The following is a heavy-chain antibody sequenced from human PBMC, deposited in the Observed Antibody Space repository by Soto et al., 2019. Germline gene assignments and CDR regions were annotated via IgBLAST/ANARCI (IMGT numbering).Heavy chain of an antibody. CDR2: IYWDDDK. V-gene: IGHV2-5*02. CDR1: GFSLSTTGVG. D-gene: IGHD2-21*01. CDR3: VQSRCGGDCLQSYSSHSYYGLDV. J-gene: IGHJ6*02. Sequence: QITLKESGPTLVKPTQTLTLTCTFSGFSLSTTGVGVGWIRQPPGKALEWLALIYWDDDKRYNPSLKSRLTITKDTSKNQVVLTMTNMDPVDTATYYCVQSRCGGDCLQSYSSHSYYGLDVWGQGTTATVSS.